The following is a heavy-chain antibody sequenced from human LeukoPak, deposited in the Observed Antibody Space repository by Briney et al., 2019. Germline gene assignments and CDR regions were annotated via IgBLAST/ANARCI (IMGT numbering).Heavy chain of an antibody. Sequence: SSETLSLTCAVYGGSFSGYYWSWIRQPPGKGLEWIGEINHSGSTNYNPSLKSRVTISVDTSKNQFSLKLSSVTAADTAVYYCARMSVWGSYRYPDYWGQGTLVTVSS. J-gene: IGHJ4*02. D-gene: IGHD3-16*02. V-gene: IGHV4-34*01. CDR2: INHSGST. CDR1: GGSFSGYY. CDR3: ARMSVWGSYRYPDY.